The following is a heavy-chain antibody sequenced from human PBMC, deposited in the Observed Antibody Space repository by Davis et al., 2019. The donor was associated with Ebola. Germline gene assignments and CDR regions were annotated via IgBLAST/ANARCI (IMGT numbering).Heavy chain of an antibody. CDR2: IYSGGST. Sequence: PGGSLRLSCAASGFTVSSNYMSWVRQAPGKGLEWVSVIYSGGSTYYADSVKGRFTISRDNSKNTLYLQMNSLRAEDTAVYYCASKTYSSDGYYYYGMDVWGQGTTVTVSS. J-gene: IGHJ6*02. D-gene: IGHD6-25*01. V-gene: IGHV3-66*02. CDR3: ASKTYSSDGYYYYGMDV. CDR1: GFTVSSNY.